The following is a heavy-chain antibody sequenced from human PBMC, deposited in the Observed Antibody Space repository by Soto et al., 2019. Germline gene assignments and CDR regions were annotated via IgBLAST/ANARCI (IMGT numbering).Heavy chain of an antibody. CDR3: ARTDYYDSSGYPYWYFDL. CDR2: IIPIFGTA. J-gene: IGHJ2*01. Sequence: QVQLVQSGAEVKKPGSSVKVSCKASGGTFSSYAISWVRQAPGQGLEWMGGIIPIFGTANYAQKIQGRVTITADESTSTAYMELSSLRSEDTAVYYCARTDYYDSSGYPYWYFDLWGRGTLVTVSS. V-gene: IGHV1-69*12. CDR1: GGTFSSYA. D-gene: IGHD3-22*01.